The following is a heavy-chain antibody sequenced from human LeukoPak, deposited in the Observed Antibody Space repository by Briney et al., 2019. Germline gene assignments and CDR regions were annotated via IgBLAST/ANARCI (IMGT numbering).Heavy chain of an antibody. Sequence: SETLSLTCTVSGGSISSYYWSWIRQPPGKGLEWIGYIYYSGSTNYNPSLKSRVTISVDTSKNQFSLKLSSVTAADTAVYYCARHPPSRGGYNFDYWGQGTLVTVSS. CDR1: GGSISSYY. CDR3: ARHPPSRGGYNFDY. D-gene: IGHD5-24*01. V-gene: IGHV4-59*08. CDR2: IYYSGST. J-gene: IGHJ4*02.